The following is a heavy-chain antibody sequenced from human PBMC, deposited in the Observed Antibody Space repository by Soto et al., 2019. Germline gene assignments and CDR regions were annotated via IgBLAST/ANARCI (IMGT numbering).Heavy chain of an antibody. CDR3: ATHSSGWYFDY. D-gene: IGHD6-19*01. J-gene: IGHJ4*02. V-gene: IGHV3-23*01. CDR2: ISSGGGST. Sequence: GGSLRLSCAASGFIFDSDWMHWVRQAPGQGLEWVSAISSGGGSTNYADSVKGRFTISRDNSKNTLYLQMNSLRAEDTAVYYCATHSSGWYFDYWGQGTLVTVS. CDR1: GFIFDSDW.